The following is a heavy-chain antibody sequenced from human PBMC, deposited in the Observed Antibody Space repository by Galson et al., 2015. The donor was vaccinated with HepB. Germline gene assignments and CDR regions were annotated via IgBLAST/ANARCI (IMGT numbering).Heavy chain of an antibody. CDR2: ISSNGGST. V-gene: IGHV3-64D*09. D-gene: IGHD5-24*01. J-gene: IGHJ3*02. CDR3: VGRDDAFDI. Sequence: SLRLSCAASGFTFSTYAMHWVRQAPGKGLEHVSAISSNGGSTYYADSVKGRFTISRDNSKNTLYLQMSSLRAEDTAVYYCVGRDDAFDIWGQGTMVTVSS. CDR1: GFTFSTYA.